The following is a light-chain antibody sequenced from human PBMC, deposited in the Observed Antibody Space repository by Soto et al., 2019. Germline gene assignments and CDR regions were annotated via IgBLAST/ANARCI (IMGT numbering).Light chain of an antibody. CDR3: QQHINWPLT. Sequence: DILMTQSPDSLAVSLGERATINCKSSQNVLDSSSNKNFLAWYQQKPGQAPRLLIYEASNRATGIPARFSGSGSGADFTLTISSLEPEDFALYYCQQHINWPLTFGGGTKVDIK. J-gene: IGKJ4*01. CDR1: QNVLDSSSNKNF. CDR2: EAS. V-gene: IGKV4-1*01.